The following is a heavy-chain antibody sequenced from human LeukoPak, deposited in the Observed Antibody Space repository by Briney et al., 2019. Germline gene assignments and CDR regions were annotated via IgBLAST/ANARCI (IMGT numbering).Heavy chain of an antibody. J-gene: IGHJ4*01. V-gene: IGHV5-10-1*01. CDR2: IDPRDSFT. CDR1: GYTFTSYW. Sequence: GESLRISCKASGYTFTSYWISWVRHTPGKGLEWMARIDPRDSFTRYGPSFQGHVTISSDKSINTAYLHWSSLKASYTATYYCVRHYASGQDYWGHGTLVTVSS. CDR3: VRHYASGQDY. D-gene: IGHD3-10*01.